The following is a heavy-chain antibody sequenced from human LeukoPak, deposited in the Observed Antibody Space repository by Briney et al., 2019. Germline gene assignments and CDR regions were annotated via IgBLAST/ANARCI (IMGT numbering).Heavy chain of an antibody. CDR3: AKAPNWVSAFDI. Sequence: PGGSLRLSCAASGFTFSDYYMSWIRQAPGKGLEWVSAISGSGGSTYYADSVKGRFTISRDNSKNTLYLQMNSLRAEDTAVYYCAKAPNWVSAFDIWGQGTMVTVSS. D-gene: IGHD7-27*01. CDR2: ISGSGGST. V-gene: IGHV3-23*01. CDR1: GFTFSDYY. J-gene: IGHJ3*02.